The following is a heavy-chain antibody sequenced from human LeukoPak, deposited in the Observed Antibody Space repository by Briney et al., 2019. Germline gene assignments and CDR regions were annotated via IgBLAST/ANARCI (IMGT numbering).Heavy chain of an antibody. D-gene: IGHD6-6*01. CDR3: ARIFMGSSSLRT. CDR2: ISGSGGST. CDR1: GFTFSSYA. Sequence: GGSLRLSCAASGFTFSSYAMSWVRQAPGKGLEWVSAISGSGGSTYYADSVKGRFTISRDNSKNTLYLQMNSLRAEDTAVYYCARIFMGSSSLRTWGQGTLVTVSS. J-gene: IGHJ5*02. V-gene: IGHV3-23*01.